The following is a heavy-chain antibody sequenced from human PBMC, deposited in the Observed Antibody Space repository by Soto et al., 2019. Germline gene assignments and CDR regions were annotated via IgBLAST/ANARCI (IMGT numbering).Heavy chain of an antibody. J-gene: IGHJ4*02. V-gene: IGHV1-2*02. Sequence: QVQLVQSGAEVKKPGTSVKVSCEASGYSFTDYYMHWVRQAPGQGLEWMGWINPYSGVTNYVQRFQGRVTMTRDPSTSTAYMELSRLISDDTAVYFCARAGFCGDGSCAFAFWGQGTLVTVSA. CDR1: GYSFTDYY. CDR3: ARAGFCGDGSCAFAF. CDR2: INPYSGVT. D-gene: IGHD2-15*01.